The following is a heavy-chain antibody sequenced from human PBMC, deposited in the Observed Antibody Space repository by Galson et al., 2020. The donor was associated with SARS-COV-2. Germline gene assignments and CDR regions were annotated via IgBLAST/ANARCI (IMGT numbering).Heavy chain of an antibody. Sequence: QLGESLKISCAASGFNVSSHYMSWVRQAPGKGLEWVSVLHSGGGTYYADSVKGRFTISRHNSKNTLYLQMNSLRPEDTAVYYCARDVINAFDIWGQGTMVTVSS. CDR2: LHSGGGT. CDR3: ARDVINAFDI. V-gene: IGHV3-53*04. D-gene: IGHD2-21*01. CDR1: GFNVSSHY. J-gene: IGHJ3*02.